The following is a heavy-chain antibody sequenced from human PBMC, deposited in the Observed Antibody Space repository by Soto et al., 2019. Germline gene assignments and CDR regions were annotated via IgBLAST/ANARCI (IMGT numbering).Heavy chain of an antibody. V-gene: IGHV1-69*08. CDR1: GGTLSSYT. CDR3: ARENHNGDKGGY. J-gene: IGHJ4*02. D-gene: IGHD4-17*01. CDR2: IIPILGIA. Sequence: QVQLVQSGAEVKKPGSSVKVSCKASGGTLSSYTISWVRQAPGQGLEWMGRIIPILGIANYAQKFQGRVTITADKSTSTAYMELSSLRSEDTAVYYCARENHNGDKGGYWGQGTLVTVSS.